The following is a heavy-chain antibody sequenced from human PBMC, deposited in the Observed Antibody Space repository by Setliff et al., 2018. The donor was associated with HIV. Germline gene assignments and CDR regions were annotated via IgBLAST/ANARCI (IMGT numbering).Heavy chain of an antibody. J-gene: IGHJ3*02. CDR2: IGYNEDT. V-gene: IGHV4-59*01. Sequence: PSETLSLTCTVSGGSINSYYWNWIRQSPGKGLEWIGYIGYNEDTSYNPSLNSRVTLSVDRSKNQFSLKLSSVSAADTAVYFCARWGASGGRPDWHAFDMWGQGTMVTVSS. D-gene: IGHD2-15*01. CDR3: ARWGASGGRPDWHAFDM. CDR1: GGSINSYY.